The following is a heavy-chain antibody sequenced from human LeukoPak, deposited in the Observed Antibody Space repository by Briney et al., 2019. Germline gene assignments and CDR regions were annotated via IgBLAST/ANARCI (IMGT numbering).Heavy chain of an antibody. Sequence: PGGSLRLSCAASGFTFSSHSMNWVRQAPGKGLEWVSYISSSSSTIYYADSVKDRFTISRDNAKNTLYLQMNSLRAEDTAVYYCAKRPLLWFGVEHFDYWGQGTLVTVSS. CDR1: GFTFSSHS. J-gene: IGHJ4*02. V-gene: IGHV3-48*01. CDR2: ISSSSSTI. D-gene: IGHD3-10*01. CDR3: AKRPLLWFGVEHFDY.